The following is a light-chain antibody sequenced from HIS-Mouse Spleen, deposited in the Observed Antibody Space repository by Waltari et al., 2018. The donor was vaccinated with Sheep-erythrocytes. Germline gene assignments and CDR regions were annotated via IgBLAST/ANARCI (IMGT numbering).Light chain of an antibody. V-gene: IGLV2-23*01. CDR1: SSDVGSYNL. J-gene: IGLJ3*02. CDR2: EGS. Sequence: QSALTQPASVSGSPGQSITISCTGTSSDVGSYNLFPWYQQHPGKAPKLMLYEGSKRPSGVSNRFSGSKSGNTASLTISGLQAEDEADYYCCSYAGSSTPWVFGGGTKLTVL. CDR3: CSYAGSSTPWV.